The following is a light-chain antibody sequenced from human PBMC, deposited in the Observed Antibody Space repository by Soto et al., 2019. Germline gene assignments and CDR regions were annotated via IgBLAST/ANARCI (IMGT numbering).Light chain of an antibody. CDR3: QQYNNWPRT. Sequence: EILLTQSPGTLSLSPWERATLSWRASQSVSSSNLAWYQQKPGQAPRLLIYGASTRATGIPARFSGSGSGTEFTLTISSLQSEDFAVYYCQQYNNWPRTLGQGTKVDIK. V-gene: IGKV3-15*01. J-gene: IGKJ1*01. CDR1: QSVSSSN. CDR2: GAS.